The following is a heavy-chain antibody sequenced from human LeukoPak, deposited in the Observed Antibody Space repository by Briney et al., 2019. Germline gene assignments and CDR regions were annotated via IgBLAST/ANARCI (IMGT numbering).Heavy chain of an antibody. Sequence: GGSLRLSCAASGFTFSSYSMNWVRQAPGQGLKWVSFISSSSSYIYYADSVKGRFTISRDNAKNSLYLQMNSLRAEDTAVYYYARGWRYCSGGSCHNWFDPWGQGTLVTVSS. CDR2: ISSSSSYI. V-gene: IGHV3-21*01. D-gene: IGHD2-15*01. CDR1: GFTFSSYS. J-gene: IGHJ5*02. CDR3: ARGWRYCSGGSCHNWFDP.